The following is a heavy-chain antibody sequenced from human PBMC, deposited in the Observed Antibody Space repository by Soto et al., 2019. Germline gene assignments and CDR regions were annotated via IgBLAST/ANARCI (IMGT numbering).Heavy chain of an antibody. J-gene: IGHJ4*02. CDR1: GGTFSPYT. CDR2: IIPFHGVT. Sequence: QVQLVQSGAEVKKPGSSVKVSRKASGGTFSPYTINWVRQAPGQGLEWMGRIIPFHGVTNYAQKFQARLTITADKSTSTAYMELSGLRFEDTAMYYCTRDWEITVSTWSFGGFWGRGTLVTVSS. CDR3: TRDWEITVSTWSFGGF. V-gene: IGHV1-69*08. D-gene: IGHD3-10*01.